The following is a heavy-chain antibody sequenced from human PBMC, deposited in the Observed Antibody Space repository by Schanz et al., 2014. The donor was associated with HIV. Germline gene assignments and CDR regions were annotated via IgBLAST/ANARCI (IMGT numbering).Heavy chain of an antibody. D-gene: IGHD3-10*01. V-gene: IGHV4-61*01. CDR3: ARGQFGELFYGMDV. J-gene: IGHJ6*02. CDR2: THYRGST. CDR1: GGSISRGYYY. Sequence: QVQLQESGPGLVKPSQTLSLTCTVSGGSISRGYYYWIWIRQPPGKGLEWIGYTHYRGSTNYNPSIKSRGSTSVDTSKNQFSLKLSSVTAADTAVYYCARGQFGELFYGMDVWGRGTTVIVSS.